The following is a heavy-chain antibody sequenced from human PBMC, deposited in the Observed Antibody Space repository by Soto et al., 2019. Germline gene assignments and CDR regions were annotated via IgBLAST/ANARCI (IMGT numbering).Heavy chain of an antibody. D-gene: IGHD2-2*01. CDR1: GGSFSGYY. CDR3: AGYCSSTSCYVY. CDR2: INHSGST. V-gene: IGHV4-34*01. Sequence: SETLSLTCAVYGGSFSGYYWSWIRQPPGKGLEWIGEINHSGSTNYNPSLKSRVTISVDTSKNQFSLKLSSVTAADTAVYYCAGYCSSTSCYVYWGQGTLVTVS. J-gene: IGHJ4*02.